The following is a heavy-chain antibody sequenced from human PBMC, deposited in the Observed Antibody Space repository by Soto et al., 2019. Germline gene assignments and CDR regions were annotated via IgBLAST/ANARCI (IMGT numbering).Heavy chain of an antibody. CDR1: GYTFSNYG. Sequence: ASVKVSCKASGYTFSNYGISWVRQGPGQGLEWMGWISGYNGDTHYEEKVQDRIKMTTDTSTSTTYLELRSLRSDDTAVYFCARDPGFGFGYSYAFAMDVWGQGTTVTVS. CDR2: ISGYNGDT. D-gene: IGHD5-18*01. J-gene: IGHJ6*02. CDR3: ARDPGFGFGYSYAFAMDV. V-gene: IGHV1-18*01.